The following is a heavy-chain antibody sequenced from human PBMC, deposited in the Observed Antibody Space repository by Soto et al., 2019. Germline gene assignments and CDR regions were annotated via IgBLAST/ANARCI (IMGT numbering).Heavy chain of an antibody. CDR3: ARALGGYSYGQYYFDY. J-gene: IGHJ4*02. CDR2: IIPIFGTA. V-gene: IGHV1-69*13. D-gene: IGHD5-18*01. CDR1: GGTFSSYA. Sequence: SVKVSCKASGGTFSSYAISWVRQAPGQGLEWMGGIIPIFGTANYAQKFQGRVTITADESTSTAYMELSSLRSEDTSVYYCARALGGYSYGQYYFDYWGQGTLVTVSS.